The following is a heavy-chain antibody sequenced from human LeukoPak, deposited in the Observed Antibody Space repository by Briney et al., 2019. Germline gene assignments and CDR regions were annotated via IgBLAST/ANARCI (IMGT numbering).Heavy chain of an antibody. CDR2: IKQDGSEK. Sequence: GGSLRLSCAASGFTFSSYWMSWVRQAPGKELEWVANIKQDGSEKYYVDSVKGRFTISRDNAKNSLYLQMNSLRAEDTAVYYCARRDYHGSSGYYDSSYWGQGTLVTVSS. CDR1: GFTFSSYW. J-gene: IGHJ4*02. D-gene: IGHD3-22*01. V-gene: IGHV3-7*01. CDR3: ARRDYHGSSGYYDSSY.